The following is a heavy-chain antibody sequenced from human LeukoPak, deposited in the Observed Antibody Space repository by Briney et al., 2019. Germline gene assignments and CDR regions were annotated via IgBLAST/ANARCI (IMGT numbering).Heavy chain of an antibody. D-gene: IGHD6-13*01. J-gene: IGHJ5*02. CDR3: ARHGGDASSSWFGEAGQLWDWFDP. CDR2: IYYSGST. V-gene: IGHV4-39*01. Sequence: SETLSLTCTVSGGSISSSSYYWGWIRQPPGKGLEWIGSIYYSGSTYYNPSLKSRVTISVDTSKNQFSLKLSSVTAADTAVYYCARHGGDASSSWFGEAGQLWDWFDPWGQGTLVTVSS. CDR1: GGSISSSSYY.